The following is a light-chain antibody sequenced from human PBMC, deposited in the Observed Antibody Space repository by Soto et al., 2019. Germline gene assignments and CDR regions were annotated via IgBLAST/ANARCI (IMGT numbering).Light chain of an antibody. J-gene: IGLJ2*01. V-gene: IGLV2-23*01. Sequence: QSALTQPASVSGSPGQSITISCTGTSSDVGTYSFVSWHQHHPGKAPKLMIFEASKRPSGVAIRFSGSKSGNTASLTISGLQAEDEADYYCCSYTSSTVVFGGGTKLTVL. CDR2: EAS. CDR3: CSYTSSTVV. CDR1: SSDVGTYSF.